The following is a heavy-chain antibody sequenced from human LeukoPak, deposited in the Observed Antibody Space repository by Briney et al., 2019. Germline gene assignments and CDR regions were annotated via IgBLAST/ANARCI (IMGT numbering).Heavy chain of an antibody. V-gene: IGHV3-9*01. CDR1: GFTFDDYA. Sequence: GGSLRLSCAASGFTFDDYAMHWVRQAPGKGLEWVSGISWKSGSIGYADSVKGRFTISRDNAKNSLYLQMNSLRAEDTALYYCAKDKGTTVATLLDYWGQGTLVTVSS. CDR2: ISWKSGSI. CDR3: AKDKGTTVATLLDY. D-gene: IGHD4-23*01. J-gene: IGHJ4*02.